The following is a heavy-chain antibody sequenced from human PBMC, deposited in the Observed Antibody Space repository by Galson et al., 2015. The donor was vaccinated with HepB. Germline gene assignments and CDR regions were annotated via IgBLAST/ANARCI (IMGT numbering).Heavy chain of an antibody. CDR2: IFISGST. D-gene: IGHD6-13*01. CDR3: AGHWIAADDYYLDY. V-gene: IGHV4-4*07. Sequence: ETLSLTCTVSGGSVSSYYWSWIRQPAGKGLEWIGRIFISGSTNHNPPLRSRVNMSVDTSKNQFSLKLSSVTAADTAVYYCAGHWIAADDYYLDYWGQGTLVTVSS. J-gene: IGHJ4*02. CDR1: GGSVSSYY.